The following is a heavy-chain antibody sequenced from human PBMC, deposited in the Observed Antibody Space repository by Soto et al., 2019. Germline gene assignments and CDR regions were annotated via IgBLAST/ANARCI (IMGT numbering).Heavy chain of an antibody. D-gene: IGHD3-16*01. V-gene: IGHV3-48*02. CDR3: ARVRRHDASDYYGMDV. Sequence: EVQLVESGGGSAQPGGSLRLSCAASGFSFSTSTMNWVRQAPGKGLEGVSYISSGSTTKYYADSVKGRFTISRDNGKNSLYLQMNSLRDEDTAVYYCARVRRHDASDYYGMDVWGQGTTVTVSS. CDR2: ISSGSTTK. J-gene: IGHJ6*02. CDR1: GFSFSTST.